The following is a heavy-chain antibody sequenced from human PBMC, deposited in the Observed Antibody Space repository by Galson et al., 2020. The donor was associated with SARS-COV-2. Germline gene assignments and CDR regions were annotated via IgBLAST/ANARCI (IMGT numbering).Heavy chain of an antibody. CDR1: GFTFSSYG. J-gene: IGHJ4*02. Sequence: QAGGSLRLSCAASGFTFSSYGMHWVRQAPGKGLEWVAAISYDGSKKYYADPVKGRFTISRDNSKNTLYLQMNSLRAEDTAVYYCASFPSPSTPYDILAGYYRPFDYWVQGTLVTVSS. CDR3: ASFPSPSTPYDILAGYYRPFDY. CDR2: ISYDGSKK. V-gene: IGHV3-30*03. D-gene: IGHD3-9*01.